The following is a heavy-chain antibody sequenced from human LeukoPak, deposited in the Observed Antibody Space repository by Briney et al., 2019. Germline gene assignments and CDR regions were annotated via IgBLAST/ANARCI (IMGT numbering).Heavy chain of an antibody. V-gene: IGHV3-23*01. Sequence: GGTLRLSCAASGFTFSSYGMSWVRQAPAKGLEWVAAISGRGGSTYYADSVKGRFTISRHNSKNTLYLQMNSLRAEDTAVYYCAKGDILTGYYPFDYWGQGTLVTVSS. CDR3: AKGDILTGYYPFDY. J-gene: IGHJ4*02. D-gene: IGHD3-9*01. CDR1: GFTFSSYG. CDR2: ISGRGGST.